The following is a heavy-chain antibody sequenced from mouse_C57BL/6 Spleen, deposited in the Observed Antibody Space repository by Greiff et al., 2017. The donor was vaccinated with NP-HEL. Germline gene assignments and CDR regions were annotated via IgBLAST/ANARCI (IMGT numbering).Heavy chain of an antibody. V-gene: IGHV1-64*01. CDR2: IHPNSGST. J-gene: IGHJ2*01. CDR1: GYTFTSYW. Sequence: VQLQESGAELVKPGASVKLSCKASGYTFTSYWMHWVKQRPGQGLEWIGMIHPNSGSTNYNEKFKSKATLTVDKSSSTAYMQLSSLTSEDSAVYYCARRLLYYFDYWGQGTTLTVSS. CDR3: ARRLLYYFDY. D-gene: IGHD3-2*02.